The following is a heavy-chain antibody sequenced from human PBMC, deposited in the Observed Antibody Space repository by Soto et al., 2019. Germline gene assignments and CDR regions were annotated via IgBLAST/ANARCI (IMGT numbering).Heavy chain of an antibody. Sequence: EVQLLESGGGLVQPGGSLRLSCAASGFTFSSYAMSWVRQAPGKGLEWVSGISGSGDSTYYADSVKGRFTISRDNSKNTLYLHMNSLRAEDTEVCYCAKGVPGIAVAGTGYFQHWGQGTLVTVSS. V-gene: IGHV3-23*01. CDR3: AKGVPGIAVAGTGYFQH. D-gene: IGHD6-19*01. J-gene: IGHJ1*01. CDR1: GFTFSSYA. CDR2: ISGSGDST.